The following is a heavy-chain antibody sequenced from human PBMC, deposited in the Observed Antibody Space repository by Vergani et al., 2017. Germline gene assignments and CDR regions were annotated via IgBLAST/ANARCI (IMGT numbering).Heavy chain of an antibody. J-gene: IGHJ4*02. V-gene: IGHV2-26*01. D-gene: IGHD3-9*01. CDR1: GFSLSNARMG. CDR3: ARIRRDYDILTGYYTPYYLDY. Sequence: QVTLKESGPVLVKPTETLTLTCTVSGFSLSNARMGVSWIRQPPGKALEWLAHIFSTDEKSYSTSLKNRLTISKDTSKSQVVLTMTNMDPVETATYYCARIRRDYDILTGYYTPYYLDYWGQGTLVTVSA. CDR2: IFSTDEK.